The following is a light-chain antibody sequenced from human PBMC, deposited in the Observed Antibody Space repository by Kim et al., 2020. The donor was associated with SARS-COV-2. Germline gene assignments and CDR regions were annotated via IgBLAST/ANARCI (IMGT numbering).Light chain of an antibody. CDR1: QNINTW. J-gene: IGKJ2*01. CDR2: KTS. Sequence: DIQMTQSPSTLSASVGDRVTITCRASQNINTWLAWYQQKLGKAPDLLIYKTSRLESGVPSRFSGSRSGTEFTLTISSLQPDDFATYYCQQYDTYPYTFGRGTKLEI. CDR3: QQYDTYPYT. V-gene: IGKV1-5*03.